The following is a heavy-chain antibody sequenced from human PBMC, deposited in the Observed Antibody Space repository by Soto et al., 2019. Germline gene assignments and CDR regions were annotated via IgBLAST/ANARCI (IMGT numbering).Heavy chain of an antibody. V-gene: IGHV1-58*01. CDR2: IVVGSGNT. CDR3: AAGGIPGIAAAGPSLYYYYGMDV. CDR1: GFTFTSSA. J-gene: IGHJ6*02. Sequence: GASVKVSCKASGFTFTSSAVQWVRQARGQRLEWIGWIVVGSGNTNYAQKFQERVTITGDMSTSTAYMELSSLRSEDTAVYYCAAGGIPGIAAAGPSLYYYYGMDVWGQGTTVTVSS. D-gene: IGHD6-13*01.